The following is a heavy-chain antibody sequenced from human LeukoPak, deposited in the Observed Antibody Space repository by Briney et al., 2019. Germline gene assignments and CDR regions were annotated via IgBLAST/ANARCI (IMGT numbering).Heavy chain of an antibody. V-gene: IGHV3-23*01. J-gene: IGHJ4*02. D-gene: IGHD3-9*01. Sequence: GGSLRLSCAASGFTFSSYAMSWVCQAPGKGLEWVSAISGSGGSTYYADSVKGRFTISRDNSKNTLYLQMNSLRAEDTAVYYCARDSKKALRYFDWFDYWGQGTLVTVSS. CDR1: GFTFSSYA. CDR3: ARDSKKALRYFDWFDY. CDR2: ISGSGGST.